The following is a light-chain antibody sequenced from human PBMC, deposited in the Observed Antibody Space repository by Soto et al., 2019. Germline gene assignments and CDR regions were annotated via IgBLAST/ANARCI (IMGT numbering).Light chain of an antibody. CDR2: DAS. J-gene: IGKJ4*01. CDR1: QSINSH. V-gene: IGKV3-11*01. CDR3: QQRSNWPLT. Sequence: EIVLTQSPPTLSLSPGERATLSCRASQSINSHLAWYQQKPGQAPRLLMYDASNRATDIPARFSGSGPGTDFTLTISSLDPEDFAVYYCQQRSNWPLTFGGGTKVEIK.